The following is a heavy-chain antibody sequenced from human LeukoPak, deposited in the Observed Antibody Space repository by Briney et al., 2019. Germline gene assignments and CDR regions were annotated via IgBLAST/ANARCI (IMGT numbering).Heavy chain of an antibody. CDR1: GFTFSSYS. CDR2: ISSSSSYI. Sequence: GGSLRLSCAASGFTFSSYSMNWVRQAPGKGLEWVSSISSSSSYIYYADSVKGRFTISRDNAKNSLYLQMNSLRAEDTAVYYCARVTLTGYYAFDYWGQGTLVTVSS. V-gene: IGHV3-21*01. D-gene: IGHD3-9*01. J-gene: IGHJ4*02. CDR3: ARVTLTGYYAFDY.